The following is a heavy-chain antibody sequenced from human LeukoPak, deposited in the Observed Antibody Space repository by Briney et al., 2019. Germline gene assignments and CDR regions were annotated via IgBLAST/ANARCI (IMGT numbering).Heavy chain of an antibody. Sequence: PGGSLRLSCAASGFTFSSYWMHWVRQAPGKGLVWVSRINTDGSSTSYADSVKGRFTISRDNAKNTLYLQMNSLRAEDTAVYYCARLVGATSYYGMDVWGQGTTVTVSS. CDR3: ARLVGATSYYGMDV. CDR1: GFTFSSYW. J-gene: IGHJ6*02. D-gene: IGHD1-26*01. CDR2: INTDGSST. V-gene: IGHV3-74*01.